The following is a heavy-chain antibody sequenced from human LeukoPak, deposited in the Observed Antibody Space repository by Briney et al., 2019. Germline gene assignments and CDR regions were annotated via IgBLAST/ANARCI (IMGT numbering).Heavy chain of an antibody. Sequence: PGGSLRLSCVASGFTVSGYAMSWVRQTPRKGLEWLSAISDSGGGTYYADSGKGRFTVSRDNAKNTLYLKMHSLRAEDTALYYCAVTTGGYFDYWGQGALVTVSS. CDR3: AVTTGGYFDY. V-gene: IGHV3-23*01. CDR1: GFTVSGYA. J-gene: IGHJ4*02. CDR2: ISDSGGGT. D-gene: IGHD4-17*01.